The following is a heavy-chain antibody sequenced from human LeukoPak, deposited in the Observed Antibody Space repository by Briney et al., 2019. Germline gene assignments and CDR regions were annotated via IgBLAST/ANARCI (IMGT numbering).Heavy chain of an antibody. CDR2: IIPIFGTA. CDR1: GGTFSNYA. Sequence: SVKVSCKAFGGTFSNYAITWVRQAPGQGLEWMGGIIPIFGTANYAQKLQGRVTITTDESTSTAYMELSSLRSEDTAVYYCARVGAYYYGSGTYEDYWGQGTLVTVSS. J-gene: IGHJ4*02. D-gene: IGHD3-10*01. CDR3: ARVGAYYYGSGTYEDY. V-gene: IGHV1-69*05.